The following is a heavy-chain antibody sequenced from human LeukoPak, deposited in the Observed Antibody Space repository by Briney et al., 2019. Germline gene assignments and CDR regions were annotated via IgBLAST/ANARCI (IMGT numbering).Heavy chain of an antibody. J-gene: IGHJ4*02. CDR3: ARVVVPAAFFDY. V-gene: IGHV4-31*03. Sequence: SETLSLTCTVSGGSISSGGYYWSWIRQHPGKGLEWIGYIYYSGSTYYNPSLKSRVTISVDTSKNQFSLKLSSVTAADTAVYYCARVVVPAAFFDYWSQGTLVTVSS. CDR1: GGSISSGGYY. D-gene: IGHD2-2*01. CDR2: IYYSGST.